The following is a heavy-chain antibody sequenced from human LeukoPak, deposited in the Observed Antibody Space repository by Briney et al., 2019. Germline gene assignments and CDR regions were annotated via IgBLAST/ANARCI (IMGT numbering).Heavy chain of an antibody. V-gene: IGHV3-49*04. J-gene: IGHJ4*02. CDR2: IRSKAYGGTT. CDR1: GFTFGDYA. Sequence: GGSLRLSCTASGFTFGDYAMSWVRKAPGKGLEWVGFIRSKAYGGTTEYAASVKGRFTIPRDDSKSIAYLQMNSLKTEDTAVYYCTRHPQYGSGSNWGQGTLVTVSS. CDR3: TRHPQYGSGSN. D-gene: IGHD3-10*01.